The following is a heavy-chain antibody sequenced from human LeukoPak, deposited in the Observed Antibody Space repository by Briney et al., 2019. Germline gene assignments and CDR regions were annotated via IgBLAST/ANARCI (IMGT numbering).Heavy chain of an antibody. V-gene: IGHV1-2*02. J-gene: IGHJ6*03. D-gene: IGHD1-7*01. CDR3: ELRRAYYYYYMDV. CDR1: GYTFTGYY. CDR2: INPNSGDT. Sequence: ASVKVSCKASGYTFTGYYMHWVRQAPGQGLEWMGWINPNSGDTNYAQKFQGRVTITADKSTSTAYMELSSLRSEDTAVYYCELRRAYYYYYMDVWGKGTTVTVSS.